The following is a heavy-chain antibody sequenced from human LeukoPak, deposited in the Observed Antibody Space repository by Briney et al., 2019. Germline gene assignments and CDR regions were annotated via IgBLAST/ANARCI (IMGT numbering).Heavy chain of an antibody. V-gene: IGHV4-39*07. CDR1: GASISSVSNY. CDR2: IYYSGST. CDR3: ARGSLAARPPENNWFDP. J-gene: IGHJ5*02. D-gene: IGHD6-6*01. Sequence: SETLSLTCTVSGASISSVSNYWGWIRQPPGKGLEWIGSIYYSGSTNYNPSLKSRVTISVDTSKNQFSLKLSSVTAADTAVYYCARGSLAARPPENNWFDPWGQGTLVTVSS.